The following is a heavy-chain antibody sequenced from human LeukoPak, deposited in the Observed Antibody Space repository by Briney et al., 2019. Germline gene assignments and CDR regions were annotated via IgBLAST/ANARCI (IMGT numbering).Heavy chain of an antibody. D-gene: IGHD1-26*01. CDR3: ARGEVAQYFQH. CDR1: GYNFFSYA. CDR2: INAGSGNT. Sequence: ASVKVSCKASGYNFFSYAIHWVRQAPGQRLEWMGWINAGSGNTKYTQKFQDTVTITRDTSACTAYMELSSLRSEDTAIYYCARGEVAQYFQHWGQGTLVTVSS. J-gene: IGHJ1*01. V-gene: IGHV1-3*01.